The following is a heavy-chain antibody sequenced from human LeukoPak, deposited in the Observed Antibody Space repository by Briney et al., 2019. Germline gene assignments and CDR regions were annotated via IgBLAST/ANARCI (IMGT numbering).Heavy chain of an antibody. D-gene: IGHD1-1*01. CDR1: GYTFTGYY. Sequence: GASVKVSCKASGYTFTGYYMHWVRQAPGQGLEWMGWINPNSGGTNYAQKFQGRVTMTRDTSISTAYMELSRLRSDDTAMYYCARDPSNWNSLTLDYWGQGTLVTVSS. V-gene: IGHV1-2*02. J-gene: IGHJ4*02. CDR3: ARDPSNWNSLTLDY. CDR2: INPNSGGT.